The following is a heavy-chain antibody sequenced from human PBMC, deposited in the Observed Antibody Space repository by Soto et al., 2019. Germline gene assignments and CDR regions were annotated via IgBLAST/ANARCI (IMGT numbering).Heavy chain of an antibody. CDR3: ARGDIAAAVDY. D-gene: IGHD6-13*01. Sequence: SETLSLTCTVSGGSISSYYWSWIRQPPGKGLEWIGYIYYSGSTNYNPSLKSRVTISVDTSKNQFSLKLSSVTAADTAVYYCARGDIAAAVDYWGQGTLVTVSS. J-gene: IGHJ4*02. CDR1: GGSISSYY. CDR2: IYYSGST. V-gene: IGHV4-59*01.